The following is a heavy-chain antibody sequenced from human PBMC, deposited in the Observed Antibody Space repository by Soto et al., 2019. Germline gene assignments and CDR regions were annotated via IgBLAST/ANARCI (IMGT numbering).Heavy chain of an antibody. D-gene: IGHD3-10*01. CDR1: GGYISSSGYY. Sequence: QLQLQESGPGLVKPSETLSLTCTVSGGYISSSGYYWGWIRQPPGKGLEWIGNIYYSGSTNYNPSLKSRVTISVDTSKNQFSLKVSSVTAADTAVYYCARRSYYGSGSIFDYWGQGTLVTVSS. CDR3: ARRSYYGSGSIFDY. CDR2: IYYSGST. J-gene: IGHJ4*02. V-gene: IGHV4-39*01.